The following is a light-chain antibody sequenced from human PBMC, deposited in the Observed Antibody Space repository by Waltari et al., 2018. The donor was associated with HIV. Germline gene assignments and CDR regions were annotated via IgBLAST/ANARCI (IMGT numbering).Light chain of an antibody. V-gene: IGLV1-44*01. Sequence: QSVLTQPPSASGPPGQRVTISCSGRNSNTRSNTVNWSQHLPGTAPELLIYTNNQRPSGVPDRFSGSKSGTSASLAISRLQSEDEADYYCAAWDDSLNGGVFGGGTRLTVL. CDR1: NSNTRSNT. CDR2: TNN. J-gene: IGLJ3*02. CDR3: AAWDDSLNGGV.